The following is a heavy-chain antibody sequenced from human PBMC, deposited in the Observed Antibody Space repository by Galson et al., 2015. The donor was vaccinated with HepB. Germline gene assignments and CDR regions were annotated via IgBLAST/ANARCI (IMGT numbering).Heavy chain of an antibody. D-gene: IGHD1-1*01. CDR1: GFTFSSYG. J-gene: IGHJ3*02. CDR3: ARVWIATGTTSDAFDI. V-gene: IGHV3-33*01. Sequence: SLRLSCAASGFTFSSYGMHWVRQAPGKGLEWVAVIWYDGSNKYYADSVKGRFTISRDNSKNTLYLQMNSLRAEDTAVYYCARVWIATGTTSDAFDIWGQGTMVTVSS. CDR2: IWYDGSNK.